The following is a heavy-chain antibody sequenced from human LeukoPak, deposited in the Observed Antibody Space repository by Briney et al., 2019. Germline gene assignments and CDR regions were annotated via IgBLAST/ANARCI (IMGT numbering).Heavy chain of an antibody. CDR1: GGTFSSYA. J-gene: IGHJ5*02. D-gene: IGHD6-19*01. CDR3: ARPRAGQWLVRDWFDP. CDR2: INPNSGGT. Sequence: ASVKVSCKASGGTFSSYAISWVRQAPGQGLEWMGWINPNSGGTNYAQKFQGRVTMTRDTSISTAYMELSRLRSDDTAVYYCARPRAGQWLVRDWFDPWGQGTLVTVSS. V-gene: IGHV1-2*02.